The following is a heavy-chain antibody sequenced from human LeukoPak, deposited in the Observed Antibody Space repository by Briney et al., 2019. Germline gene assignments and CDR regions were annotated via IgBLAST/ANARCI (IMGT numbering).Heavy chain of an antibody. Sequence: GGSLRLSCAASGFTFSSYWMHWVRHAPGKGLVWVSRINSDGSATNDADSVKGRFTISRDNANNTLYLQMNSLRAEDSAVCYCARAQYCSGSGCYERYFDLWGRGTLVTVSS. CDR2: INSDGSAT. V-gene: IGHV3-74*01. CDR1: GFTFSSYW. D-gene: IGHD2-15*01. CDR3: ARAQYCSGSGCYERYFDL. J-gene: IGHJ2*01.